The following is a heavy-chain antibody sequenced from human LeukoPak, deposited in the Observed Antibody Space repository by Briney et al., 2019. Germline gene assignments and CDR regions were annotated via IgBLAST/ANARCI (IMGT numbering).Heavy chain of an antibody. Sequence: SETLSLTCAVSGGSISSGGYSWSWIRQPPGKGLEWIGYIYYSGSTYYNPSLKSRVTISVDTSKNQFSLKLSSVTAADTAVYYCARERGNPNEDYYYYYYMDVWGKGTTVTVSS. CDR3: ARERGNPNEDYYYYYYMDV. CDR2: IYYSGST. V-gene: IGHV4-30-4*07. J-gene: IGHJ6*03. D-gene: IGHD4-23*01. CDR1: GGSISSGGYS.